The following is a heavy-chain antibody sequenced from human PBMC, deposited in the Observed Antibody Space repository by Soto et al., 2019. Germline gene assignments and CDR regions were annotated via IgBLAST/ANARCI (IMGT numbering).Heavy chain of an antibody. CDR2: ISSSSSTI. CDR3: ARQATIFGVVIVFDY. V-gene: IGHV3-48*02. Sequence: PGESLKISCAASGFTFSSYSMNWVRQAPGKGLEWVSYISSSSSTIYYADSVKGRFTISRDDAKNSLYLQMNSLRDEDTAVYYCARQATIFGVVIVFDYWGQGTLVTVSS. D-gene: IGHD3-3*01. J-gene: IGHJ4*02. CDR1: GFTFSSYS.